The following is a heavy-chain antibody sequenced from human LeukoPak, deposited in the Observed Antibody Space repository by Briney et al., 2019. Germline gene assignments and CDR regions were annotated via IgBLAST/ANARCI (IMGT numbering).Heavy chain of an antibody. J-gene: IGHJ4*02. V-gene: IGHV3-23*01. CDR3: AKDWSCDY. D-gene: IGHD1-26*01. Sequence: PGGSLRLSCAASGFTFSNSAMTWVRQAPGKGLEWVSAISGSGDKIHYADSVKGRFTISRDNSKNTLYLQMNSLRVEDTAIYYCAKDWSCDYWDQGTLITVSS. CDR1: GFTFSNSA. CDR2: ISGSGDKI.